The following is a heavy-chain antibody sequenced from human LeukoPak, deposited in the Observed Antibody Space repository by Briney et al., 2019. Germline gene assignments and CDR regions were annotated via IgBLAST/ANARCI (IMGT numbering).Heavy chain of an antibody. Sequence: GGSLRPSCAASGFTFSSYSMNWVRQAPGKGLEWVSSISSSSSYIYYADSVKGRFTISRDNAKNSLYLQMNSLRAEDTAVYYCARAPFIAVAGTIDYWGQGTLVTVSS. CDR3: ARAPFIAVAGTIDY. CDR2: ISSSSSYI. CDR1: GFTFSSYS. V-gene: IGHV3-21*01. D-gene: IGHD6-19*01. J-gene: IGHJ4*02.